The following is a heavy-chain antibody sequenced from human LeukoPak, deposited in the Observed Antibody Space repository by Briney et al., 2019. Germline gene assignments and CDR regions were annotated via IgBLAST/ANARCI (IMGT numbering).Heavy chain of an antibody. CDR1: GYSISSGYY. J-gene: IGHJ6*03. CDR2: IYHSGST. V-gene: IGHV4-38-2*02. D-gene: IGHD3-22*01. Sequence: SETLSLTCTVSGYSISSGYYWGWIRQPPGKGLEWIGSIYHSGSTYYNPSLKSRVTISVDTSKNQFSLKLSSVTAADTAVYYCARVVYDSSGYYSYYYYYMDVWGKGTTATVSS. CDR3: ARVVYDSSGYYSYYYYYMDV.